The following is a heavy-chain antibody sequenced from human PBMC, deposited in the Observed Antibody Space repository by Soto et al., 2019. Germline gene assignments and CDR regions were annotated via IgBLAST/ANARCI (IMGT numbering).Heavy chain of an antibody. V-gene: IGHV1-18*01. CDR1: GYTFTSYG. D-gene: IGHD1-26*01. CDR2: ISAHNGNT. J-gene: IGHJ4*02. CDR3: ASSREGGSGRYFDY. Sequence: QVQLVQSVAEVRKPGASVKVSCKASGYTFTSYGLTWVRQAPGQGLEWMGWISAHNGNTNYAQKLQGRVTMTTDTSTSTAYMELRSLRSDDTAVYYCASSREGGSGRYFDYWGQGTLVTVSS.